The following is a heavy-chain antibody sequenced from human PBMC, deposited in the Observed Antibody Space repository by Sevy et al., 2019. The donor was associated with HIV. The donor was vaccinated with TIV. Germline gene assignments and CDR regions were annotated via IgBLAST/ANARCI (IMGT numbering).Heavy chain of an antibody. V-gene: IGHV3-21*01. Sequence: GGSLRLSCAASGFTFNSYSINWVRQAPGKGLEWVSYISGLSNYIYYADSLKGRFTISRDNAKDSVYLQMNSLRVEDXXXXXXXXXXXWNYAEYWGQGILVTVSS. D-gene: IGHD1-7*01. CDR3: XXXXXWNYAEY. CDR1: GFTFNSYS. J-gene: IGHJ4*02. CDR2: ISGLSNYI.